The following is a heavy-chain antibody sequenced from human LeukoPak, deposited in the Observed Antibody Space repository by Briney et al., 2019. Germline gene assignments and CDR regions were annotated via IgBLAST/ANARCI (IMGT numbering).Heavy chain of an antibody. Sequence: GGSLRLSCAASGFTFSSYPMHWVRQAPGKGLEWVAVISYDGSSKYYADSVKGRFTISRDNSKNTLYLEMNGLRAEDTAVYYCARGKVTMIVVVLTAWGQGTMVTVSS. CDR2: ISYDGSSK. D-gene: IGHD3-22*01. CDR3: ARGKVTMIVVVLTA. J-gene: IGHJ3*01. CDR1: GFTFSSYP. V-gene: IGHV3-30-3*01.